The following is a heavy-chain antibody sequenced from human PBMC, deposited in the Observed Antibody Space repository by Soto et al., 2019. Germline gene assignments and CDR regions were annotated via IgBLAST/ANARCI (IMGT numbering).Heavy chain of an antibody. CDR2: IYHSGST. D-gene: IGHD3-22*01. J-gene: IGHJ4*02. Sequence: PXGTLALTCAVSGGSISSSNWWSCVRQPPGKGLEWIGEIYHSGSTNYNPSLKSRVTISVDKSKNQFSLKLSSVTAADTAVYYCARDVNYYDSSGYSTSWGQGTLVTVSS. CDR3: ARDVNYYDSSGYSTS. V-gene: IGHV4-4*02. CDR1: GGSISSSNW.